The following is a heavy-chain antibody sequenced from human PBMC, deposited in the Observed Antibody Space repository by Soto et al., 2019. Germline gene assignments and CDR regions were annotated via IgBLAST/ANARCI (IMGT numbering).Heavy chain of an antibody. V-gene: IGHV4-34*01. D-gene: IGHD1-20*01. CDR2: INHSGST. CDR1: GGSFSGYY. CDR3: ARVAVRITGTPNWFDP. Sequence: SETLSLTCAVYGGSFSGYYWSWIRQPPGKGLEWIGEINHSGSTNYNPSLKSRVTISVDTSKNQFSLKLSPVTAADTAVYYCARVAVRITGTPNWFDPWGQGTLVTVSS. J-gene: IGHJ5*02.